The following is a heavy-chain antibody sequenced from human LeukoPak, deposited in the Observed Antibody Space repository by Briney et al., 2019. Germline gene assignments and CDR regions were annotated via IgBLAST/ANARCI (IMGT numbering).Heavy chain of an antibody. Sequence: GGSLRLSCAASGFTFSSYSMNWVRQAPGKGLEWVSSISSSSSYIYYADSVKGRFTIFRDNAKNTLYLQMNSLRVEDTAVYYCARGALYQYYLDYWGWGQGTLVTVSS. CDR3: ARGALYQYYLDYWG. J-gene: IGHJ4*02. D-gene: IGHD4-17*01. CDR1: GFTFSSYS. CDR2: ISSSSSYI. V-gene: IGHV3-21*01.